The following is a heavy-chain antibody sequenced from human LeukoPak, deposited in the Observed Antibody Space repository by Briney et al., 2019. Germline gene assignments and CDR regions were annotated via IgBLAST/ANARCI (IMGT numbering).Heavy chain of an antibody. D-gene: IGHD2-2*01. V-gene: IGHV4-61*02. CDR3: ARTYCDSTTCYRFDY. CDR2: IQTSGST. Sequence: PSQTLSLTCTVSGGSISSGGYYWNWIRQPAGKGLEWIVRIQTSGSTNYNPSLNSRVTISVDTSENQFSLELRSVTAADAAVYYCARTYCDSTTCYRFDYWGQGTLVTVSS. CDR1: GGSISSGGYY. J-gene: IGHJ4*02.